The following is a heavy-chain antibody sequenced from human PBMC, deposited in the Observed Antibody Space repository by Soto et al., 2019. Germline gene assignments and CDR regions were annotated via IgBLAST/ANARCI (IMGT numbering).Heavy chain of an antibody. V-gene: IGHV3-64*01. J-gene: IGHJ4*02. CDR2: ISSNGGST. Sequence: EVQLVESGGGLVQPGGSLRLSCAASGFTFSSYAMDWVRQAPGKGLEYVSTISSNGGSTDYANSVKGRFTISRDNSKNTLYLQMGSLRAEDMAVYYCARGGRGYEFDYWGQGTRVTVSS. D-gene: IGHD5-12*01. CDR1: GFTFSSYA. CDR3: ARGGRGYEFDY.